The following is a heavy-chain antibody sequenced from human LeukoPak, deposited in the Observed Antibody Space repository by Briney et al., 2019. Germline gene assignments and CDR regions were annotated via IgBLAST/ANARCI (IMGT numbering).Heavy chain of an antibody. D-gene: IGHD3-22*01. Sequence: SETLSLTCAVSGYSISSDNYWVWIRQPPGQGLEWTGGIYHSWSTYYNPSLKSRVTMSVDTSKNQFSLKLSSVTAADTAVYYCARAPRDSSSSNYMRRFDYWGQGTLVTVSS. V-gene: IGHV4-38-2*01. CDR2: IYHSWST. CDR3: ARAPRDSSSSNYMRRFDY. CDR1: GYSISSDNY. J-gene: IGHJ4*02.